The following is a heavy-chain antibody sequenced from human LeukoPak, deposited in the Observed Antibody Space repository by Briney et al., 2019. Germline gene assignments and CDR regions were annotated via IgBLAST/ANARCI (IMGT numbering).Heavy chain of an antibody. Sequence: GGSLRLSCAASGFTFSDHYMDWVRQAPGKGLEWVGRTRNKANSYTTEYAASVKGRFTISRDDSKNSLYLQMNSLKTEDTAVYYCARVYCSSTSCYTDYWGQGTLVTVSS. D-gene: IGHD2-2*01. V-gene: IGHV3-72*01. CDR2: TRNKANSYTT. CDR1: GFTFSDHY. CDR3: ARVYCSSTSCYTDY. J-gene: IGHJ4*02.